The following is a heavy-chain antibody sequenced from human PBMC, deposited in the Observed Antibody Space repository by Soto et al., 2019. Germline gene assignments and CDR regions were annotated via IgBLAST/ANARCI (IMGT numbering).Heavy chain of an antibody. CDR3: ASTVLPPGVVVPAAITYYYYYYMDV. V-gene: IGHV1-69*02. Sequence: GASVKVSCKASGGTFSSYTISWVRQAPGQGLEWMGRIIPILGIANYAQKFQGRVTITADKSTSTAYMELSSLRSEDTAVYYCASTVLPPGVVVPAAITYYYYYYMDVWGKGTKVTVSS. CDR2: IIPILGIA. CDR1: GGTFSSYT. D-gene: IGHD2-2*01. J-gene: IGHJ6*03.